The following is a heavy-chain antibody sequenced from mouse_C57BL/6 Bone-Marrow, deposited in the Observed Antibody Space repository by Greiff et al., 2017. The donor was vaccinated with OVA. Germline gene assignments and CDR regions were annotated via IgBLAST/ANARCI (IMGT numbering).Heavy chain of an antibody. D-gene: IGHD1-1*01. CDR2: INPNNGGT. V-gene: IGHV1-26*01. Sequence: VQLQQSGPELVKPGASVKISCKASGYTFTDYYMNWVKQSHGKSLEWIGDINPNNGGTSYNQKFKGKATLTVDKSSSTAYMELRSLTSEDSAVYYCARSYGRPFDYWGQGTTLTVSS. J-gene: IGHJ2*01. CDR1: GYTFTDYY. CDR3: ARSYGRPFDY.